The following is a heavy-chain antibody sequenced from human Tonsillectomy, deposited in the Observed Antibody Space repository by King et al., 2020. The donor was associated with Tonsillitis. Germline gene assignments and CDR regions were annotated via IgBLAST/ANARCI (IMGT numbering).Heavy chain of an antibody. V-gene: IGHV4-59*01. CDR1: GGSISGFY. CDR2: VFYSGST. D-gene: IGHD1-26*01. Sequence: VQLQESGPGLVKPSETLSLTCTVSGGSISGFYWNWIRQPPGKGLEWIGYVFYSGSTSYNPSLKSRVTISLDTSKKQFSLKLNSLTAADTAVYHCARASTISYGAVDIWGQGTGVTVSS. CDR3: ARASTISYGAVDI. J-gene: IGHJ3*02.